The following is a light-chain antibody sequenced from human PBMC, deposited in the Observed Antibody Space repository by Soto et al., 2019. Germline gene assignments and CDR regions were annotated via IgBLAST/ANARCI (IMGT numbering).Light chain of an antibody. Sequence: QSVLTQPPSASGTPGQRVTISCSGSSSNIGSNTVNWYQQLPGTAPKLLIYSNNQRPSGVPDRFSGSKSDTSASLAISRLQSEDDADYYCAAWDDSLNGFYVFGTGTKLTVL. CDR2: SNN. J-gene: IGLJ1*01. V-gene: IGLV1-44*01. CDR1: SSNIGSNT. CDR3: AAWDDSLNGFYV.